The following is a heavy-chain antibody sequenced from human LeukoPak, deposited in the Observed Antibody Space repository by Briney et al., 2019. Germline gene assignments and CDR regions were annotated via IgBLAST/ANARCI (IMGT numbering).Heavy chain of an antibody. CDR3: AKAIWAVAGYYGTDV. D-gene: IGHD6-19*01. Sequence: GGSLRLSCAASGFTFSSYAMSWVRQAPGKGLEWVAVISYDGSNKYYADSVKGRFTISRDNSKNTLYLQMNSLRAEDTAVYYCAKAIWAVAGYYGTDVWGQGTTVTVSS. CDR1: GFTFSSYA. V-gene: IGHV3-30*18. CDR2: ISYDGSNK. J-gene: IGHJ6*02.